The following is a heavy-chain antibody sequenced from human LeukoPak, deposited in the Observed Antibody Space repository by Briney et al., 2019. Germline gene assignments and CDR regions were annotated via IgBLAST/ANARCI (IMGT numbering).Heavy chain of an antibody. CDR1: GGTFSSYA. D-gene: IGHD3-10*01. V-gene: IGHV1-69*04. CDR2: IIPILGIA. J-gene: IGHJ6*02. Sequence: SVKVSCKASGGTFSSYAISWVRQAPGQGLEWMGRIIPILGIANYAQKFQGRVTITADKSTSTAYMELSSLRSEDTAVYYCAGSDVLLWFGEPNYYGMDVWGQGTTVTVSS. CDR3: AGSDVLLWFGEPNYYGMDV.